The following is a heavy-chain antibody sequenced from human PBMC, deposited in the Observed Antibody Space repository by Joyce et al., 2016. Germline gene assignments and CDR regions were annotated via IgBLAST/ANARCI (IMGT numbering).Heavy chain of an antibody. Sequence: EVQLVESGGGLLQPGGSLRLSCVASGLTFSDYSMNWVRKAAGKGMEWVSYIKSGSSSIYYADSVKGRFTIARDNAKNSLYLQMNSLGAEDTAVYYCAVRAGTYSFDCWGQGTLVTVSS. D-gene: IGHD1-1*01. J-gene: IGHJ4*02. V-gene: IGHV3-48*04. CDR3: AVRAGTYSFDC. CDR1: GLTFSDYS. CDR2: IKSGSSSI.